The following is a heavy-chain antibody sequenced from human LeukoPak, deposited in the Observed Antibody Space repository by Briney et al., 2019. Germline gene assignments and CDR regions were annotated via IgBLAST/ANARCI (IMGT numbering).Heavy chain of an antibody. CDR2: IYYSGST. V-gene: IGHV4-59*12. CDR1: GGSISSYY. D-gene: IGHD5-18*01. J-gene: IGHJ4*02. Sequence: WETLSLTCTVSGGSISSYYWSWIRQPPGKGLEWIGYIYYSGSTNYNPSLKSRVTISVDTSKNQFSLKLGSVTAADTAVYYCATLVQLWRNFDYWGQGTLVTVFS. CDR3: ATLVQLWRNFDY.